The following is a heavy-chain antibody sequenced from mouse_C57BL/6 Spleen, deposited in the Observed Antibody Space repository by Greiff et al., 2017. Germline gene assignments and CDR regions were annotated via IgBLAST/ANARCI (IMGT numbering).Heavy chain of an antibody. D-gene: IGHD3-2*02. CDR1: GYTFTSYW. V-gene: IGHV1-69*01. Sequence: VKLQQPGAELVMPGASVKLSCKASGYTFTSYWMHWVKQRPGQGLEWIGGIDPSDSYTNYNQKFKGKSTLTVDKSSSTAYMQLSSLTSEDSAVYDGARYDGTGYGFAYWGQGTLVTVSA. J-gene: IGHJ3*01. CDR2: IDPSDSYT. CDR3: ARYDGTGYGFAY.